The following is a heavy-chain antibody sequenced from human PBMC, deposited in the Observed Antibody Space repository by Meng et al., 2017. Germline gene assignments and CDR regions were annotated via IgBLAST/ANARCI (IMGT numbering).Heavy chain of an antibody. CDR3: VTAPITMVRGVIITKWFDP. D-gene: IGHD3-10*01. V-gene: IGHV4-31*03. J-gene: IGHJ5*02. CDR2: IYYSGST. Sequence: QVQVQEPGPGLVKPSQTLSLTCTVSGGAISSGGYYWSWIRQHPGKGLEWIGYIYYSGSTYYNPSLKSRVTISVDTSKNQFSLKLSSVTAADTAVYYCVTAPITMVRGVIITKWFDPWGQGTLVTVSS. CDR1: GGAISSGGYY.